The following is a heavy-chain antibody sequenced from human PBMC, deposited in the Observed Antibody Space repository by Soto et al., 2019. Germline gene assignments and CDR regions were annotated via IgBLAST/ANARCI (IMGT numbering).Heavy chain of an antibody. Sequence: CLRLSCAASGFTFSSYGMHWVRQAPGKGLEWVAVISCSGSSKYYADSVKGRFTISRDNSKNTLYLQMNSLRAEDTAVYYCAKDGDFEGYYYYYMDVWGKGTTVTV. CDR2: ISCSGSSK. J-gene: IGHJ6*03. V-gene: IGHV3-30*18. CDR1: GFTFSSYG. D-gene: IGHD2-21*02. CDR3: AKDGDFEGYYYYYMDV.